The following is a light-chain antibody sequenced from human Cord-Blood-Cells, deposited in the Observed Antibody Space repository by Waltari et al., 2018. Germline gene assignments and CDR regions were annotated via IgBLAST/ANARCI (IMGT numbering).Light chain of an antibody. CDR3: RPALQAPWT. CDR1: QSLLHSNGYNH. Sequence: DLGMIQSPLSLPVTPGEPASISCRSSQSLLHSNGYNHLDWYLQKPGQSPQLLIYLGSKRASGVPDRVSGGGSGTDFTLKINRGKAGDVGVFYGRPALQAPWTFGHGPKVKI. CDR2: LGS. V-gene: IGKV2-28*01. J-gene: IGKJ1*01.